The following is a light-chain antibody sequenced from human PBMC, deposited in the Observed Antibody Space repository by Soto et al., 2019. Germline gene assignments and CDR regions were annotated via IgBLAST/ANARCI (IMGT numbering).Light chain of an antibody. J-gene: IGKJ1*01. V-gene: IGKV3-11*01. CDR1: QSISTY. CDR2: DAS. Sequence: EIVLTQSPATLSLSPGERATLSCRASQSISTYLAWYQQKPGQAPRLLIHDASNRVTGIPARFSGSGSGTDFTLTISSLEPEDFAVYYCQQRSNWPRTFGQGTKVEIK. CDR3: QQRSNWPRT.